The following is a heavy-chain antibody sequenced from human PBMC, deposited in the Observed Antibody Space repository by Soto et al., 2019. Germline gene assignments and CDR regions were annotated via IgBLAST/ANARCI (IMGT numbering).Heavy chain of an antibody. CDR1: GYTLTELS. J-gene: IGHJ4*02. Sequence: ASVKVSCKVSGYTLTELSMHWVRQAPGKGLEWMGGFDPEDGETIYAQKFQGRVTMTEDTSTDTAYMELSSLRSEDTAVYYCATVFRSGWGLDYWGQGTLVTVSS. D-gene: IGHD6-19*01. CDR2: FDPEDGET. CDR3: ATVFRSGWGLDY. V-gene: IGHV1-24*01.